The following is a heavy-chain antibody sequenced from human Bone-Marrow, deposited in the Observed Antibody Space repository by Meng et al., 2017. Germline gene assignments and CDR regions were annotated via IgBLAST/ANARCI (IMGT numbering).Heavy chain of an antibody. J-gene: IGHJ5*02. CDR1: GGSISGSSW. Sequence: QVQLQESGPGLVKPSGPLSLTCTVSGGSISGSSWWTGVRQPPGKGLEWIGEIYHTGSTNYNPSLKSRVTISVDKSKNQFSLKLSSVTAADTAVYYCARGYCSTTNCNWFDPWGQGTLVTVSS. CDR3: ARGYCSTTNCNWFDP. CDR2: IYHTGST. V-gene: IGHV4-4*02. D-gene: IGHD2-2*01.